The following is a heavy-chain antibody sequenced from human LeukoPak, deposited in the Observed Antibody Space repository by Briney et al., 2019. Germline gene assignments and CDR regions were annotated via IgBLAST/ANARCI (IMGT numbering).Heavy chain of an antibody. V-gene: IGHV1-2*02. CDR2: ISPNSDDT. CDR3: ARGGFDY. J-gene: IGHJ4*02. Sequence: GASVKISCKASGYTFTGYCLHWVRQAPGQGLEWMGWISPNSDDTNYAQKFRGRVNMTRDTSISTAYMELSRLRSDDTAIYYCARGGFDYWGQGTLVTVSS. CDR1: GYTFTGYC.